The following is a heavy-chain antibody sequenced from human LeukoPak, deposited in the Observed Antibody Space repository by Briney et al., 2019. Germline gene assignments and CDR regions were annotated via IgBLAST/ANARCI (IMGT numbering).Heavy chain of an antibody. CDR2: IYHSGST. CDR3: AREVVVAAFDP. Sequence: SETLSLTRTVSGGSISSYYWSWIRQPPGKGLEWIGSIYHSGSTYYNPSLKSRVTISVDTSKNQFSLKLSSVTAADTAVYYCAREVVVAAFDPWGQGTLVTVSS. CDR1: GGSISSYY. J-gene: IGHJ5*02. D-gene: IGHD2-15*01. V-gene: IGHV4-38-2*02.